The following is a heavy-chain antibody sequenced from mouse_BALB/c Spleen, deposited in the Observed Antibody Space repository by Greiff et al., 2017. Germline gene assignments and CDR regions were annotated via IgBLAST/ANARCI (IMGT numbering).Heavy chain of an antibody. CDR1: GYSITSDYA. D-gene: IGHD1-2*01. Sequence: EVQLQQSGPGLVKPSQSLSLTCTVTGYSITSDYAWNWIRQFPGNKLEWMGYISYSGSTSYNPSLKSRISITRDTSKNQFFLQLNSVTTEDTATYYCARFTTAFAYWGQGTLVTVSA. V-gene: IGHV3-2*02. CDR2: ISYSGST. J-gene: IGHJ3*01. CDR3: ARFTTAFAY.